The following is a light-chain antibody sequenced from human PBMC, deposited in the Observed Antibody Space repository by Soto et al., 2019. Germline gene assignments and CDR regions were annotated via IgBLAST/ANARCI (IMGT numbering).Light chain of an antibody. CDR2: DAS. CDR3: QQRSNWPPGYT. Sequence: EIVLTQSPATLSLSPGERATLSCRASQSVRNYLAWYQQKPGQAPRLLIYDASSRAIGIPARFSGSGSGTDFTLTISSLEPEDFVVYYCQQRSNWPPGYTFGQGTKLEIK. J-gene: IGKJ2*01. CDR1: QSVRNY. V-gene: IGKV3-11*01.